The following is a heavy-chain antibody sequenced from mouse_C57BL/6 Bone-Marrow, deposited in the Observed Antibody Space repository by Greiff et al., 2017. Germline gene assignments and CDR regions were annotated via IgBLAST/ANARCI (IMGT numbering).Heavy chain of an antibody. J-gene: IGHJ1*03. CDR2: IDPENGDT. D-gene: IGHD2-2*01. Sequence: DVKLQESGAELVRPGASVKLSCTASGFNIKDDYMHWVKQRPEQGLEWIGWIDPENGDTEYASKFQGKATITADTSSNTAYLQLSSLTSEDTAVYYCTTIGYDPYWYFDVWGTGTTVTVSS. V-gene: IGHV14-4*01. CDR1: GFNIKDDY. CDR3: TTIGYDPYWYFDV.